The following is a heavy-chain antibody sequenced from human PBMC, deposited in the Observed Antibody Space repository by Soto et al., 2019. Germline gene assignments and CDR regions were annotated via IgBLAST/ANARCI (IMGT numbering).Heavy chain of an antibody. V-gene: IGHV3-23*01. D-gene: IGHD6-13*01. Sequence: EGQLLESGGGLVQPRGSLRLSCAASGFTFTTYAMTWVRPAPGKGLEWLSAINTAGTTYYADSVKGRFTISRDNAKNTLYLQMNGLRVEDTAVYYCAKDWYEASWGQGTLVTVSS. CDR3: AKDWYEAS. J-gene: IGHJ5*02. CDR1: GFTFTTYA. CDR2: INTAGTT.